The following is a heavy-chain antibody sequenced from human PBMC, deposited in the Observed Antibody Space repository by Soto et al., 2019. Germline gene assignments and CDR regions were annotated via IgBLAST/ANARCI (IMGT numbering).Heavy chain of an antibody. J-gene: IGHJ4*02. CDR2: IYWNDDK. V-gene: IGHV2-5*01. CDR3: PHRLGHVARPNIAARTAVFEY. D-gene: IGHD6-6*01. Sequence: SGPTLVNPTQPLTLTCTFSGFSLSTSGVGVGWIRQPPGKALEWLALIYWNDDKRYSPSLKSRLTITKDTSKNQLVLTMSHMDPVDTATYYCPHRLGHVARPNIAARTAVFEYWGQGTLVTVSA. CDR1: GFSLSTSGVG.